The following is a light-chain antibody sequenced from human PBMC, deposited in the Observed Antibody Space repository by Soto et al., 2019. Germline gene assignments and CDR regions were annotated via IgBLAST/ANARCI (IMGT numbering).Light chain of an antibody. CDR3: QHYNNCLRT. Sequence: EIVLTQSPATLSVSPGERATLSCRASQSVSSNLAWYQQKPGQAPRLLIYGASTRATGIPARFSGSGSWTEFTLTISSLQSKDFAVYYYQHYNNCLRTVGQVTKVEIK. J-gene: IGKJ1*01. CDR2: GAS. V-gene: IGKV3-15*01. CDR1: QSVSSN.